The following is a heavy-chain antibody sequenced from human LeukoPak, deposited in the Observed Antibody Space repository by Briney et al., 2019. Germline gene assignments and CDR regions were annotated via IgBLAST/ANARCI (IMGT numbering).Heavy chain of an antibody. D-gene: IGHD2-15*01. V-gene: IGHV1-46*01. CDR1: GYTFTSYY. Sequence: ASVKVSCKASGYTFTSYYMHWVRQAPGQGLEWMGIINPSGGSTSYAQKFQGRVTMTRDMSTSTVYMELSSLRSEDTAVYYCASGGSRATRWFDPWGQGTLVTVSS. CDR2: INPSGGST. CDR3: ASGGSRATRWFDP. J-gene: IGHJ5*02.